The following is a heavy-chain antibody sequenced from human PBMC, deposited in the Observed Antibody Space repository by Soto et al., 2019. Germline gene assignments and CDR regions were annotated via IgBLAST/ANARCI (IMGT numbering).Heavy chain of an antibody. CDR3: AKQGIEVAGTDYFDY. D-gene: IGHD6-19*01. Sequence: GGSLRLSCAASGFIFRSYGVHWVRQAPGKGLEWVALISHDGSNAYYADAVNGRFTISRDNAKNTVYLQMNSLRAEDTAVYYCAKQGIEVAGTDYFDYWGQGALVTVSS. CDR2: ISHDGSNA. CDR1: GFIFRSYG. V-gene: IGHV3-30*18. J-gene: IGHJ4*02.